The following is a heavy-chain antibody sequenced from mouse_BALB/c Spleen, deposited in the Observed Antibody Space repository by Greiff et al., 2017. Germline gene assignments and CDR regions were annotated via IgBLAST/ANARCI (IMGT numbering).Heavy chain of an antibody. CDR3: ARDKGITTFDY. J-gene: IGHJ2*01. D-gene: IGHD2-4*01. CDR1: GFTFTDYY. Sequence: EVMLVESGGGLVQPGGSLRLSCATSGFTFTDYYMSWVRQPPGKALEWLGFIRNKANGYTTEYSASVKGRFTISRDNSQSILYLQMNTLRAEDSATYYCARDKGITTFDYWGQGTTRTVSS. CDR2: IRNKANGYTT. V-gene: IGHV7-3*02.